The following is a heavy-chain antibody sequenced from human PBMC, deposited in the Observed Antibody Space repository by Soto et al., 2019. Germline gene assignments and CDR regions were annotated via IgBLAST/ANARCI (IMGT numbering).Heavy chain of an antibody. CDR3: ATGGGWLHNSYIRGLYFDY. CDR1: GGSLSGSY. J-gene: IGHJ4*02. D-gene: IGHD3-3*02. CDR2: ISYTGST. V-gene: IGHV4-59*01. Sequence: PSETLSLTCTVSGGSLSGSYCSWIRKSPGKSLEWIASISYTGSTTHNPSLKSRVTLSVDTSKNQFSLSLTSVTPADTAAYYCATGGGWLHNSYIRGLYFDYWGQGGLVTVSS.